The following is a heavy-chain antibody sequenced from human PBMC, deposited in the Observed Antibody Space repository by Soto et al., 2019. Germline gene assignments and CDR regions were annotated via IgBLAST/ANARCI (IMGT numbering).Heavy chain of an antibody. Sequence: QVQLQQWGAGLLKPSETLSLTCAVYGGSFSGYYWSWIRQPPGKGLEWIGEINHSGSTNYNPSLKSRVTISVDTSKNQFSLKLSSVTAADPAVYYCARGAGYFDWLPTNSFDPWGQGTLVTVSS. V-gene: IGHV4-34*01. CDR3: ARGAGYFDWLPTNSFDP. D-gene: IGHD3-9*01. CDR2: INHSGST. J-gene: IGHJ5*02. CDR1: GGSFSGYY.